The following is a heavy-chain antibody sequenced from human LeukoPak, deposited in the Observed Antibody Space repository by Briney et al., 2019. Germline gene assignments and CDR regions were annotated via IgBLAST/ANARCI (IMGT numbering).Heavy chain of an antibody. D-gene: IGHD5-18*01. CDR2: IYWDGDK. V-gene: IGHV2-5*02. J-gene: IGHJ4*02. CDR1: GFSVTTSGVA. CDR3: AHGRKEMAIQLSGAYYFDY. Sequence: SGPTLVNPTQTLTLTCTFSGFSVTTSGVAVGWIRQPPGKALEYLGIIYWDGDKRYSPSLRSRLSITMDASKSQVTLSMTNMDPVDTATYYCAHGRKEMAIQLSGAYYFDYWGQGTLVIVSS.